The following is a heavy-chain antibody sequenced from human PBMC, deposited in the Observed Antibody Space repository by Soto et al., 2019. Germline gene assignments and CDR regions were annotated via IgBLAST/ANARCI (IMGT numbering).Heavy chain of an antibody. V-gene: IGHV3-11*01. Sequence: QVQLVESGGGLVRPGGSLRLSCAASGFTFSDYFMSWIRQAPGKGLEWVSYIGSSGSTIHYADSVKGRFTISRDNAKNSLYLKMNRLRAEDTAVYYCARVGDEWGYCYYMDVWGKGTTVTVSS. D-gene: IGHD3-16*01. CDR3: ARVGDEWGYCYYMDV. CDR2: IGSSGSTI. CDR1: GFTFSDYF. J-gene: IGHJ6*03.